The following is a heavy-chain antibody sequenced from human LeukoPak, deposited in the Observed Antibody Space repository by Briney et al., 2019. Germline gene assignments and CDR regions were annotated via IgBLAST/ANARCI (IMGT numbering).Heavy chain of an antibody. V-gene: IGHV4-39*01. CDR1: GGSISSSSYY. CDR3: ARHYYDTSGYLYFDY. Sequence: SETLSLTCTVSGGSISSSSYYWGWIRQPPGKGLEWIGSIYYSGSTYYNPSLKSRVTMSVDTSKNQFSLILTSVTAADTAVYYCARHYYDTSGYLYFDYWGQGTLVTVSS. D-gene: IGHD3-22*01. CDR2: IYYSGST. J-gene: IGHJ4*02.